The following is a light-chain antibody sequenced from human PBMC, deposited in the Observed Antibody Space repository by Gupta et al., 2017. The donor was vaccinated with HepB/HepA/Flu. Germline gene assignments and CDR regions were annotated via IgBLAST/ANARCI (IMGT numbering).Light chain of an antibody. V-gene: IGKV3-20*01. CDR1: QSIYNNY. CDR3: QLYGSSWT. Sequence: EIVLTQSPDTLSLSPGERATLSCRASQSIYNNYLAWYQQKSGQAPRVLISGASSRATGIPDRFSGSGSGTDFTLTISRLEPEDFAVYYYQLYGSSWTFGQGTKVEFK. CDR2: GAS. J-gene: IGKJ1*01.